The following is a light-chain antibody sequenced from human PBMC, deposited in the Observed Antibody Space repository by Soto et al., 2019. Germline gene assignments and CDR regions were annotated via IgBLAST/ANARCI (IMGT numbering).Light chain of an antibody. V-gene: IGKV1-13*02. Sequence: AIQLTQSPSSLSASVGDRVTITCRASQGISSALAWYQQKPGKAPKLLIYDASSLESGVPSRFSGSGSGTDFTLTISSLQPEDFATYYCVQFNSYPLITFGQGTRLEI. CDR3: VQFNSYPLIT. J-gene: IGKJ5*01. CDR2: DAS. CDR1: QGISSA.